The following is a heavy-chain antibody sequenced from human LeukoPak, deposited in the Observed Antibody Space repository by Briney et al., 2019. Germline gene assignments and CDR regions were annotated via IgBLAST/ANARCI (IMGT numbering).Heavy chain of an antibody. Sequence: SETLSLTCTVSGGSISSSSYYWGWIRQPPGKGLEWIGSIYYSGSTYYNPSLKSRVTISVDTSKNQFSLKLSSVTAADTAVYYCARQGTVTTYYYYYYGMDVWGQGTTVTVSS. CDR2: IYYSGST. CDR1: GGSISSSSYY. V-gene: IGHV4-39*01. D-gene: IGHD4-11*01. J-gene: IGHJ6*02. CDR3: ARQGTVTTYYYYYYGMDV.